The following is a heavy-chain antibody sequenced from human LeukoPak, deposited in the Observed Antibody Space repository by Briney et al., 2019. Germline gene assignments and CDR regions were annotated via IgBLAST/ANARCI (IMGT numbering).Heavy chain of an antibody. D-gene: IGHD3-9*01. CDR3: ARDALTGWNWFDP. CDR1: GVTFSSYA. CDR2: IIPIFGTA. Sequence: SVKVSCKASGVTFSSYAISWVRQAPGQGLEWMGGIIPIFGTANYAQKFQGRVTITADESTSTAYMELSSLRSEDTAVYYCARDALTGWNWFDPWGQGTLVTVSS. J-gene: IGHJ5*02. V-gene: IGHV1-69*13.